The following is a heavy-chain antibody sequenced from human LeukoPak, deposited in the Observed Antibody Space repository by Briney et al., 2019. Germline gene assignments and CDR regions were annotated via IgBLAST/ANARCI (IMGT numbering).Heavy chain of an antibody. Sequence: GGSLRLSCAASGFTFSDYNMNWVRQAPGKGLEWISYIGIDSGNTNYADSVKGRFTISGDKAKNSLYLQMNSLRVEDTAVYYCARDYKYAFDNWGQGTLVTVSS. V-gene: IGHV3-11*06. J-gene: IGHJ4*02. CDR2: IGIDSGNT. CDR3: ARDYKYAFDN. D-gene: IGHD5-24*01. CDR1: GFTFSDYN.